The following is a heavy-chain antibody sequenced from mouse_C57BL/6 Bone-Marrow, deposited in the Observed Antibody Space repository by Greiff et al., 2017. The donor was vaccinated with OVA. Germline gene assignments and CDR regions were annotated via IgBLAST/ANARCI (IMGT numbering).Heavy chain of an antibody. V-gene: IGHV1-53*01. CDR1: GYTFTSYW. CDR3: ARGATVVEAY. D-gene: IGHD1-1*01. J-gene: IGHJ3*01. Sequence: QVQLQQPGTDLVKPGASVKLSCTASGYTFTSYWMHWVKQRPGQGLEWIGNINPSNGGTTYTEKFKSKATLTVDKSSSTAYMQLSSLTSEDSAVYYCARGATVVEAYWGQGTLVTVSA. CDR2: INPSNGGT.